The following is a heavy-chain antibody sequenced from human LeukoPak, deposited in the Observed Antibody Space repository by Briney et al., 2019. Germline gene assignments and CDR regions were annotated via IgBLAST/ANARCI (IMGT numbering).Heavy chain of an antibody. J-gene: IGHJ4*02. D-gene: IGHD7-27*01. CDR3: ARDQLGTGDY. V-gene: IGHV4-34*01. CDR1: GGSFSGYY. Sequence: PSETLSLTCAVYGGSFSGYYWSWIRQPPGKGLEWIGEINHSGSTNYNPSLKSRVTISVDTSRNQFSLRLSSVTAADTAVYYCARDQLGTGDYWGQGTLVTVSS. CDR2: INHSGST.